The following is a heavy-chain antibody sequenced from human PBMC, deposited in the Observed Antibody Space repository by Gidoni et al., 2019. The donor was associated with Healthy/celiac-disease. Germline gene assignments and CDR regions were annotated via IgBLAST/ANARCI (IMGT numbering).Heavy chain of an antibody. J-gene: IGHJ5*02. CDR1: GGSISSSSYY. D-gene: IGHD1-26*01. Sequence: QLQLQESGPGLVKPSETLSLTCTVSGGSISSSSYYWGWIRQPPGKGLAWIGSIYYSGSTYYNPSLKGRVTISVDTSKNQFSLKLSSVTAADTAVYYCARHGGGAKSWFDPWGQGTLVTVSS. CDR2: IYYSGST. V-gene: IGHV4-39*01. CDR3: ARHGGGAKSWFDP.